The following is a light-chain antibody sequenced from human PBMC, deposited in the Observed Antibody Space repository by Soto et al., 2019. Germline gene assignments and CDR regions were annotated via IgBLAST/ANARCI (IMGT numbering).Light chain of an antibody. Sequence: EIVLTQSPGTLSLSPGEGATLSCRASQSVYNNYLAWYQQKPGQAPRLLISGASIRATGIPDRFSGSGSGTDFTLTISRLESEDFAVYYCQQRSNWLTFGGGTKVEIK. CDR3: QQRSNWLT. CDR2: GAS. CDR1: QSVYNNY. V-gene: IGKV3D-20*02. J-gene: IGKJ4*01.